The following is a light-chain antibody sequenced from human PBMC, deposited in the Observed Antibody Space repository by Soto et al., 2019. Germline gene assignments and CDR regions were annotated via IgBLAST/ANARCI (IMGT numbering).Light chain of an antibody. J-gene: IGLJ2*01. Sequence: QSVLTQPPSVSGAPGQRVTISCTGSSSNIGAGYDVHWYQHLPGTAPKLLIYFNNNRPSGVPDRFSGSKSGTSASLAITGLRPEDEASYFCHSYHSTLSGVVFGGGTQLTVL. CDR3: HSYHSTLSGVV. CDR2: FNN. V-gene: IGLV1-40*01. CDR1: SSNIGAGYD.